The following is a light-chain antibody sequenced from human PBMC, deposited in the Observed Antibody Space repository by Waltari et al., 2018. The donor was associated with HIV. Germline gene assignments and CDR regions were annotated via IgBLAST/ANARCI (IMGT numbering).Light chain of an antibody. V-gene: IGKV3-15*01. CDR1: QSVTSN. J-gene: IGKJ1*01. CDR2: GAS. CDR3: QQYNNWPPT. Sequence: EIVITQSPATLSVSPGERATLSCRASQSVTSNLPWYQQKPGQAPRLLIYGASTRATGIPARFSGSGSGTDFTLTIRSLQSEDFAVYYCQQYNNWPPTFGQGTKVEIK.